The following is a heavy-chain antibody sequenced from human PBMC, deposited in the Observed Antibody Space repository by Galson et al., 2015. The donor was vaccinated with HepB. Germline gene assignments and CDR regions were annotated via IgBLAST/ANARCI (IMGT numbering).Heavy chain of an antibody. CDR1: GGSISSSSYY. J-gene: IGHJ5*02. CDR2: IYYSGST. D-gene: IGHD3-10*01. CDR3: ARLKRITMVRGGFNNWFDP. Sequence: ETLSLTCTVSGGSISSSSYYWGWIRQPPGKGLEWIGSIYYSGSTYYNPSLKSRVTISVDTSKNQFSLKLSSVTAADTAVYYCARLKRITMVRGGFNNWFDPWGQGTLVTVSS. V-gene: IGHV4-39*01.